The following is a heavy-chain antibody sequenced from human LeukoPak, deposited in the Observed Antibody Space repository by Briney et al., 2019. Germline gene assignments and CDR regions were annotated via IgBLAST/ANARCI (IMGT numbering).Heavy chain of an antibody. CDR3: AREAGGEDIVVVPAAPFDY. V-gene: IGHV3-30-3*01. Sequence: GGSLRLSCAASGFTFSSYAMHWVRQAPGKGLEWVAVISYDGSNKYYADSVKGRFTISRDNSKNTLYLQMNSLRAEDTAVYYCAREAGGEDIVVVPAAPFDYWGQGTLVTVSS. CDR2: ISYDGSNK. J-gene: IGHJ4*02. D-gene: IGHD2-2*01. CDR1: GFTFSSYA.